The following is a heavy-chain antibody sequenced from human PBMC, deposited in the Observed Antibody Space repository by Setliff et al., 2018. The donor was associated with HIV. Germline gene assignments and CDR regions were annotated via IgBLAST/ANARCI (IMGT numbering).Heavy chain of an antibody. D-gene: IGHD4-17*01. CDR3: ARAAAGNTGPFDL. CDR2: VSSRGDT. V-gene: IGHV4-4*07. CDR1: DNGTYY. Sequence: PSETLSLTCTVSDNGTYYWSWIRQPAGKGLEWIGRVSSRGDTNYNPSLKSRVTMSVDTSKNQFSLKLTSVTASDTAVYYCARAAAGNTGPFDLWGQGSPVTVSS. J-gene: IGHJ4*02.